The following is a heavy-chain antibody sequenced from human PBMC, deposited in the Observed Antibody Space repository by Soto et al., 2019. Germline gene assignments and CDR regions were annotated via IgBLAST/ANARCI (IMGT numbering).Heavy chain of an antibody. J-gene: IGHJ6*03. CDR2: IIPILGIA. D-gene: IGHD4-17*01. CDR1: GGTFSSYT. Sequence: AASVKVSCKASGGTFSSYTISWVRHAPGQGLEWMGRIIPILGIANYAQKFQGRVTITADKSTSTAYMELSSLRSEDTAVYYCAVKGGDYAGGNYYYYYYMDVWGKGTTVTVSS. V-gene: IGHV1-69*02. CDR3: AVKGGDYAGGNYYYYYYMDV.